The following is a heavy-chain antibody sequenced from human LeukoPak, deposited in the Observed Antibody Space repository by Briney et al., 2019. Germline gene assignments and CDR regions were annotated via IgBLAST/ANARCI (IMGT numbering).Heavy chain of an antibody. Sequence: PGGPLRLSCAASGSTFSSYWMSWVRQAPGKGLEWVANIKQDGSEKYYVDSVKGRFTISRDNAKNSLYLQMNSLRAEDTAVYYCARVLKTSSVVYRGFDYWGQGTLVTVSS. D-gene: IGHD2-8*02. J-gene: IGHJ4*02. CDR2: IKQDGSEK. CDR1: GSTFSSYW. CDR3: ARVLKTSSVVYRGFDY. V-gene: IGHV3-7*01.